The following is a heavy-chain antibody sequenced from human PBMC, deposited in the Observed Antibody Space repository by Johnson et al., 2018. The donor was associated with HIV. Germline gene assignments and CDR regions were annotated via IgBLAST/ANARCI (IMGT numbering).Heavy chain of an antibody. Sequence: VQLVESGGGVVQPGRSLRLSCAASGFTFSSYGMHWVRQAPGKGLEWVAVISYDGSNKYYADSVKGRFTISRDNAKNSLYLQMNSLRAEDTALYYCARDLEYRNYEGPRAFDIWGQGTMVTVSS. J-gene: IGHJ3*02. CDR1: GFTFSSYG. CDR3: ARDLEYRNYEGPRAFDI. V-gene: IGHV3-30*03. D-gene: IGHD4-11*01. CDR2: ISYDGSNK.